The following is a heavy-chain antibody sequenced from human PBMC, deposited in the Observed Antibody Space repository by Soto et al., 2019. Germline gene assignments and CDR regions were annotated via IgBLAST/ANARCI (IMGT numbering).Heavy chain of an antibody. Sequence: QVQLVESGGGVVQPGRSLRLSCAASGFTFSNFHIHWVRQAPGKGLEWVAVISYDGSNEYYADSVKGRFTISRDNSKNTLYLQMSSLRPEDPGLYFCARGGLGSGWFHFDTWGQLTLVTVSS. CDR1: GFTFSNFH. CDR2: ISYDGSNE. J-gene: IGHJ4*02. D-gene: IGHD6-19*01. CDR3: ARGGLGSGWFHFDT. V-gene: IGHV3-30-3*01.